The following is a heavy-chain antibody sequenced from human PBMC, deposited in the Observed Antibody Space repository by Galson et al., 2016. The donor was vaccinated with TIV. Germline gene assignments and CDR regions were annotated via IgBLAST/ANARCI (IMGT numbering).Heavy chain of an antibody. CDR3: AKVPSSGFSYYYGWDV. J-gene: IGHJ6*02. Sequence: SLRLSCAASGFSFSIFAMAWVRQAPGMGLEWVSAISGSGATTHYADSVKGRFTISRDNSKNTLYVQMDSLRAEDTALYYCAKVPSSGFSYYYGWDVWGQGTTVTVS. V-gene: IGHV3-23*01. D-gene: IGHD3-10*01. CDR1: GFSFSIFA. CDR2: ISGSGATT.